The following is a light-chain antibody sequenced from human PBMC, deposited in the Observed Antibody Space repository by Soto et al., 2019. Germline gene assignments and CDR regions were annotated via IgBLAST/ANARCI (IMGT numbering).Light chain of an antibody. CDR3: QQYNTYST. V-gene: IGKV1-5*01. J-gene: IGKJ5*01. CDR1: QSISSW. CDR2: DAS. Sequence: DIHMTQSPSTLSASVGHIFTITCRASQSISSWLAWYQQKPGKAPKLLIYDASSLKSGVPARLSGSGSGTEFTLTISSLKPDDFATYYCQQYNTYSTFGHGTRLEIK.